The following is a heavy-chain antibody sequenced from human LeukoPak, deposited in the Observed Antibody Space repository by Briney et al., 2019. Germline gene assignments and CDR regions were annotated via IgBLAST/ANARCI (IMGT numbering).Heavy chain of an antibody. CDR3: ASGSTLIGYGMDV. D-gene: IGHD6-25*01. CDR1: GGSISSGGYS. Sequence: SETLSLTCAVSGGSISSGGYSWSWIRQPPGKGLEWIGYIYYSGTTSFNPSLKSRVTISIDTSKNQFSLKLSSVTAADTAVYFCASGSTLIGYGMDVWGQGTTLTVSS. J-gene: IGHJ6*02. CDR2: IYYSGTT. V-gene: IGHV4-30-2*05.